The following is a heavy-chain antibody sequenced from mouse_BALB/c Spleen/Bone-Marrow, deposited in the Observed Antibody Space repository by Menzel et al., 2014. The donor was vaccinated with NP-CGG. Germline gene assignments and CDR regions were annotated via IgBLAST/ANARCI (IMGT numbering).Heavy chain of an antibody. J-gene: IGHJ3*01. D-gene: IGHD6-5*01. CDR3: ARYAGEIVY. CDR2: INPSTGRT. CDR1: GYTFTSYW. Sequence: QVQLQQSGAELVKPGASVKLSCKASGYTFTSYWMHWVRQRPGQGLEWIGEINPSTGRTNYNEKFKSEATVTVDESSTTAYMRLSSLTSEDSAVYYCARYAGEIVYWGQGTLVTVSA. V-gene: IGHV1S81*02.